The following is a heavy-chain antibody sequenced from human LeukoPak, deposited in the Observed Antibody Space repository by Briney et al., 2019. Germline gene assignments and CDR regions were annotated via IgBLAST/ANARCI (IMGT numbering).Heavy chain of an antibody. CDR3: ARRPPTPYSSGWYYFDY. CDR2: INPNGGGT. J-gene: IGHJ4*02. D-gene: IGHD6-19*01. Sequence: ASVKVSCKASGYTFTGYYMHWVRQAPGQGLEWMGWINPNGGGTNYAQKFQGRVTMTRDTSISTAYMELSRLRSDDTAVYYCARRPPTPYSSGWYYFDYWGQGTLVTVSS. CDR1: GYTFTGYY. V-gene: IGHV1-2*02.